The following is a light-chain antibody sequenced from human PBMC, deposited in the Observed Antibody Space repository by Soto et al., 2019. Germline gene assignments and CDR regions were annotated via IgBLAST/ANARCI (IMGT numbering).Light chain of an antibody. Sequence: QSVLTQPASVSGSPGQSITISCTGTSSDVGNFNLVSWYQQHPDKAPKVMIYEVSKRPAGVSNRFSASKSGNTASLTISGRQAEEEGDYYCCSYVGSGADVFGAGTKVTAL. J-gene: IGLJ1*01. V-gene: IGLV2-23*02. CDR2: EVS. CDR1: SSDVGNFNL. CDR3: CSYVGSGADV.